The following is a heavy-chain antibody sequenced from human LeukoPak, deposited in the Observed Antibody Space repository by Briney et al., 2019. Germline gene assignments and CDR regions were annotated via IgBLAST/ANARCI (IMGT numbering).Heavy chain of an antibody. CDR2: IRYDGSNK. Sequence: GESLKISCAASGFAFSSYGMHWVRQAPGKGLEWVAFIRYDGSNKYYADSVKGRFTISRDNSKNTLYLQMNSLRAEDTAVYYCAKDAGLHTPYYFDYWGQGTLVTVSS. J-gene: IGHJ4*02. CDR1: GFAFSSYG. V-gene: IGHV3-30*02. CDR3: AKDAGLHTPYYFDY. D-gene: IGHD5-24*01.